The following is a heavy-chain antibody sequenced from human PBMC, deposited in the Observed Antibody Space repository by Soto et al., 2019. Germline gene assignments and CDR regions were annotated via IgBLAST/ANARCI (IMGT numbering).Heavy chain of an antibody. CDR1: SGSISGGGYS. D-gene: IGHD5-12*01. CDR3: ARDGEMATIGGGVAFDI. Sequence: SETLSLTCAVSSGSISGGGYSWSWIRQPPGKGLEWIGYIYHSGSTYYNPSLKSRVTISVDRSKNQFSLKLSSVTAADTAVYYCARDGEMATIGGGVAFDIWGQGTMVTVSS. V-gene: IGHV4-30-2*01. CDR2: IYHSGST. J-gene: IGHJ3*02.